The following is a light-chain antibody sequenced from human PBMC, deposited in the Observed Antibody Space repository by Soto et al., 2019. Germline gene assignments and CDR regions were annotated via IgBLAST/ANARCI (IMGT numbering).Light chain of an antibody. J-gene: IGLJ3*02. V-gene: IGLV2-11*01. CDR1: SNDVGGYNY. CDR3: CSYAGTYWV. CDR2: DVS. Sequence: QSALTQPRSVSGSPGQSVTISCTGTSNDVGGYNYVSWFQQHPGKVPKLMVYDVSYRPSGVPDRFSGSKSGNTASLTISWLQADDEGDYYCCSYAGTYWVFGGGTKLTVL.